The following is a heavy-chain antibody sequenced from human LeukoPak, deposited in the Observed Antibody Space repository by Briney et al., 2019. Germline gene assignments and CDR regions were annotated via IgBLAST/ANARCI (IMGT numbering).Heavy chain of an antibody. D-gene: IGHD3-22*01. CDR3: AREYYYDSSGYGSFGY. J-gene: IGHJ4*02. V-gene: IGHV3-7*01. Sequence: PGGSLRLSCAASGFTFSDYWMSWVRQAPGKGLEWVANIKEDGSEKYYVESVKGRFTISRDNAKNSLYLQMNSLRAEDTAVYFCAREYYYDSSGYGSFGYWGQGTLVTVSS. CDR1: GFTFSDYW. CDR2: IKEDGSEK.